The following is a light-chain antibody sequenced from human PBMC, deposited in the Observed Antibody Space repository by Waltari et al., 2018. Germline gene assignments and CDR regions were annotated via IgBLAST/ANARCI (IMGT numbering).Light chain of an antibody. CDR3: QQYGYSLA. J-gene: IGKJ4*01. Sequence: DTVLTQSPGTLSLSSGERDTLSCRASQSVSSNSFAWYQQRPGEAPRLLIYSASSRATGIPARFSGSGSGTDFTLTISRLEPEDSAIYYCQQYGYSLAFGGGTRVEI. CDR2: SAS. CDR1: QSVSSNS. V-gene: IGKV3-20*01.